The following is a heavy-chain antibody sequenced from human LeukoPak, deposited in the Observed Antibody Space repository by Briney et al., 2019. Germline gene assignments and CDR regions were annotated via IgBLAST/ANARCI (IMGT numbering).Heavy chain of an antibody. Sequence: AGGSLRLSCAASGFTFSSYAMHWVRQAPGKGLEWVAVISYDGSNKYYADSVKGRFTISRDNSKNTLYLQMNSLRAEDTAVYYCARGRRRLELWPDDAFDIWGQGTMVTVSS. D-gene: IGHD5-18*01. J-gene: IGHJ3*02. CDR3: ARGRRRLELWPDDAFDI. CDR2: ISYDGSNK. CDR1: GFTFSSYA. V-gene: IGHV3-30-3*01.